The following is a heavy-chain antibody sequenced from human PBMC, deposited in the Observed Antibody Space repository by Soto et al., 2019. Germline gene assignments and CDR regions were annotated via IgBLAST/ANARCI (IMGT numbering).Heavy chain of an antibody. D-gene: IGHD3-22*01. CDR2: IYYSGST. CDR1: GGSISSGGYY. V-gene: IGHV4-31*03. J-gene: IGHJ3*02. CDR3: ARELSSGYSPHAFDI. Sequence: QVQLQESGPGLVKPSQTLSLTCTVSGGSISSGGYYWSWIRQHPGKGLEWIGYIYYSGSTYYNPSLKSRVIISVDTSKNQFSLKLSSVTAADTAVYYCARELSSGYSPHAFDIWGQGTMVTVSS.